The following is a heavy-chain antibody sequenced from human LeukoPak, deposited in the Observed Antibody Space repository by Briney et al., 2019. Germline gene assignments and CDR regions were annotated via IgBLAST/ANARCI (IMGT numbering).Heavy chain of an antibody. Sequence: PSETLSLTCAVYGGSFSGYYWSWIRQPPGKGLEWIGEINHSGSTNYNPSLKSRVTISVDTSKNQFSLKLSSVTAADTAVYYCASENLAVAVFVFWGQGTLVTVSS. CDR3: ASENLAVAVFVF. V-gene: IGHV4-34*01. CDR1: GGSFSGYY. J-gene: IGHJ4*02. D-gene: IGHD6-19*01. CDR2: INHSGST.